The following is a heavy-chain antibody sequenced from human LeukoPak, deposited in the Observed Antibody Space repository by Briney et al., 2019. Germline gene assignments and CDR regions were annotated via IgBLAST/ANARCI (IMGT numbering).Heavy chain of an antibody. CDR1: GGSFSGYY. V-gene: IGHV4-34*01. D-gene: IGHD7-27*01. CDR3: ARHGDAEG. J-gene: IGHJ4*02. CDR2: INHSGST. Sequence: PSETLSLTCAVYGGSFSGYYWSWIRQPPGKGLEWIGEINHSGSTNYNPSLKSRVTISVDTSKNQFSLKLSSVTAADTAVYYCARHGDAEGWGQGTLVTVSS.